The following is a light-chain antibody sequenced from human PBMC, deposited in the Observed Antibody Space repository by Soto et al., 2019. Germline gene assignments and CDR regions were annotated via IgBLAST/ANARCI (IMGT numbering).Light chain of an antibody. Sequence: IALTQSPATLSVSPGERVTLSCRASQSVRSNLAWYQQKPGQPPRLLIYDASHRATGIPVRFSGSGSGTDFTLTISSLEPEDFAVYYCQQRTYSITFGQGTRLEIK. J-gene: IGKJ5*01. CDR1: QSVRSN. V-gene: IGKV3-11*01. CDR3: QQRTYSIT. CDR2: DAS.